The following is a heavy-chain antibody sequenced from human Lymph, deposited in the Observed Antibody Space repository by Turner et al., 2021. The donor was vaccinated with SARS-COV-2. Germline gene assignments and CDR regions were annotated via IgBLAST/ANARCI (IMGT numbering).Heavy chain of an antibody. J-gene: IGHJ6*02. D-gene: IGHD2-15*01. Sequence: EVQLVESGGALVQPGGSLRLSCDASGFTFSSYSMNWVRQAAGEGLEWVSYISISSSTIDNAESVKGRVTITRDNDKNSLYLQMNSLRDEDTAVYDCARDRGGYGGYYYGMDVWGQGTTVTVSS. CDR3: ARDRGGYGGYYYGMDV. CDR1: GFTFSSYS. CDR2: ISISSSTI. V-gene: IGHV3-48*02.